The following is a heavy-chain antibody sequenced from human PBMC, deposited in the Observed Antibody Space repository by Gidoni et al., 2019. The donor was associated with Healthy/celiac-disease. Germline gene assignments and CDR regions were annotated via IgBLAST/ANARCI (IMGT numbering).Heavy chain of an antibody. CDR2: ISGSGGSK. CDR1: GFTFSSDA. V-gene: IGHV3-23*01. Sequence: EVQLLESGGGLVQPGGSLRLSCASSGFTFSSDAMSWVRQAPGKGLEWVSAISGSGGSKYYADSVKGRFTISRDNSKNTLYLQMNSLRAEETAVYYCAKDESSGDYDFDYWGQGTLVTVSS. CDR3: AKDESSGDYDFDY. D-gene: IGHD4-17*01. J-gene: IGHJ4*02.